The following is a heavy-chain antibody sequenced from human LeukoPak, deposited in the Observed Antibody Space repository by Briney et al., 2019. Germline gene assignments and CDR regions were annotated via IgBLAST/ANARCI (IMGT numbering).Heavy chain of an antibody. Sequence: SETLSLTCTVSGGSISSYYWSWIRQPPGKGLEWIGYIYYSGSTTYNPSLKSRVTISVDTSKNQFSLKLSSVTAADTAAYYCAIRIWADWYFDLWGRGTLVTVSS. CDR1: GGSISSYY. J-gene: IGHJ2*01. V-gene: IGHV4-59*08. CDR2: IYYSGST. CDR3: AIRIWADWYFDL. D-gene: IGHD6-19*01.